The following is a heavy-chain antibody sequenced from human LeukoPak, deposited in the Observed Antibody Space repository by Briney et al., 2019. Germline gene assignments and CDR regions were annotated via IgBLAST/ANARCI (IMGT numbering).Heavy chain of an antibody. CDR1: GFTFSKYA. V-gene: IGHV3-33*01. CDR2: IWNDGSDE. D-gene: IGHD4-17*01. CDR3: ARDLGYGDYVDYYYYGMDV. J-gene: IGHJ6*02. Sequence: GGSLRLSCAASGFTFSKYAMHWVRQTPGKGLEWVAAIWNDGSDENYADSVKGRFTISRDNSKNTLYLQMNSLRAEDTAVYYCARDLGYGDYVDYYYYGMDVWGQGTTVTVSS.